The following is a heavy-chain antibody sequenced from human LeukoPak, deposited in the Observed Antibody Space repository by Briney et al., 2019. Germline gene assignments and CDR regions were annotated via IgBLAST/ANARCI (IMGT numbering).Heavy chain of an antibody. J-gene: IGHJ4*02. CDR1: GFTFSNFG. Sequence: PGGSLRLSCAASGFTFSNFGISWVRQAPGKGLEWVSAISDSGDSTYYADSVKGRFTVSRDNAKNSLYLEMNSLRVDDTAVYYCAREGTMISSFDYWGQGTLVTVSS. V-gene: IGHV3-23*01. D-gene: IGHD3-22*01. CDR3: AREGTMISSFDY. CDR2: ISDSGDST.